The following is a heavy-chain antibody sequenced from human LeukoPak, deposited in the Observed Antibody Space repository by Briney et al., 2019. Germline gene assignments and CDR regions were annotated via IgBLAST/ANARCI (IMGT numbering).Heavy chain of an antibody. CDR1: GFTVSSNY. Sequence: GGSLRLSCAASGFTVSSNYMSWVRQAPGKGLEWVSVIYSGGSTYYADSVKGRFTISRDNSKNTLYLQMNSLRAEDTAVYYCNGRDYDFWSGPDPLDYWGQGTLVTVSS. J-gene: IGHJ4*02. CDR2: IYSGGST. D-gene: IGHD3-3*01. CDR3: NGRDYDFWSGPDPLDY. V-gene: IGHV3-53*01.